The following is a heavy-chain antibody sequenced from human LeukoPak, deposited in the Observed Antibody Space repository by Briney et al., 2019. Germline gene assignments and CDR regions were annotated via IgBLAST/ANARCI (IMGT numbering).Heavy chain of an antibody. J-gene: IGHJ6*02. Sequence: GGSLRLSCAASGFNFTMNDMHWVRQVPGKGLEWVSAIGIAGDTFYRDSVKGRFTISRERAKNLLYLQMKSLRVGDTAVDYCARDGDRGMDVWGQGTTVIVSS. D-gene: IGHD1-14*01. V-gene: IGHV3-13*01. CDR3: ARDGDRGMDV. CDR2: IGIAGDT. CDR1: GFNFTMND.